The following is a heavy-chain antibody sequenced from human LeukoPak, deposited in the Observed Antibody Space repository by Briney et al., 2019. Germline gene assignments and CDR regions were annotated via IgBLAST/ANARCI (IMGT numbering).Heavy chain of an antibody. CDR1: GFTVSSHY. V-gene: IGHV3-53*01. Sequence: GGSLRLSCAASGFTVSSHYMTWVRQAPGKGLEWVSIIYDGDGTAYADSVKGRFTISRENSKNTLYLQMNSLRAEDTAVYYCAKDSAKKYDDYWGQGTLVTVSS. D-gene: IGHD2/OR15-2a*01. J-gene: IGHJ4*02. CDR2: IYDGDGT. CDR3: AKDSAKKYDDY.